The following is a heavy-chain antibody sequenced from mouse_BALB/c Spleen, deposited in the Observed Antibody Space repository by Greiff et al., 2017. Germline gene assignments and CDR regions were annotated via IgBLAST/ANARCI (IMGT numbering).Heavy chain of an antibody. CDR2: ISCYNGAT. D-gene: IGHD1-1*01. J-gene: IGHJ3*01. Sequence: LVKTGASAKISCKASGCSFTGYYMHWVKQSHGKSLEWIGYISCYNGATSYNQKFKGKATFTVDTSSSTAYMQFNSLTSEDSAVYYCASSPHGSSYSWFAYWGQGTLVTVSA. V-gene: IGHV1S34*01. CDR1: GCSFTGYY. CDR3: ASSPHGSSYSWFAY.